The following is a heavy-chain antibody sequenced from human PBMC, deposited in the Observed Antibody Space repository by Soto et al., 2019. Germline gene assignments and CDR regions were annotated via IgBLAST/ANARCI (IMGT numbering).Heavy chain of an antibody. J-gene: IGHJ2*01. D-gene: IGHD3-10*01. Sequence: QVQLVESGGGVVQPGRSLRLSCAASGFTFSSYGMHWVRQAPGKGLEWVAVISYVGSNKYYADSVKGRFTISRDNSKNTLYLQMNSLRAEDTAVYYCAKLWFGESHQGYFDLWGRGTLVTVSS. CDR2: ISYVGSNK. CDR3: AKLWFGESHQGYFDL. CDR1: GFTFSSYG. V-gene: IGHV3-30*18.